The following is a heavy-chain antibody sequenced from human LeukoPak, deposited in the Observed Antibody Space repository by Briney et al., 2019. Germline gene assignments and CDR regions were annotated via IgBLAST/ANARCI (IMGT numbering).Heavy chain of an antibody. Sequence: SSETLSLTCTVSGGSISSSSYYWGWIRQPPGKGLEWIGNISYSGSTYYNPSLKSRVTISVDTSKNQFSLKLSSVTAADTAVYYCARNYYDIGYFDYWGQGTLVTVSS. CDR2: ISYSGST. V-gene: IGHV4-39*01. CDR1: GGSISSSSYY. J-gene: IGHJ4*02. D-gene: IGHD3-22*01. CDR3: ARNYYDIGYFDY.